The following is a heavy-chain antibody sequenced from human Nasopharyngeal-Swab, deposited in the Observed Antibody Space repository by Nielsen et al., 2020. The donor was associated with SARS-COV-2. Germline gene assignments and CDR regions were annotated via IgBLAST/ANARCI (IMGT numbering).Heavy chain of an antibody. J-gene: IGHJ4*02. Sequence: WISQPPGKGLEWVSVIYSGGSTYYADSVKGRFTISRDNSKNTLYLQMNSLRAEDTAVYYCARDQYGDYGDYWGQGTLVTVSS. V-gene: IGHV3-53*01. D-gene: IGHD4-17*01. CDR3: ARDQYGDYGDY. CDR2: IYSGGST.